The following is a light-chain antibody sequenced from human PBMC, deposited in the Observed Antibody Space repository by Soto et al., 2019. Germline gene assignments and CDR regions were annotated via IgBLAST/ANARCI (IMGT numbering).Light chain of an antibody. CDR1: SSDVGGYIY. V-gene: IGLV2-14*01. Sequence: QSALTQPASVSGSPGQSITISCTGTSSDVGGYIYVSWDQQHPGKAPKLMIYEVSNRPLVVSNRFSGSKSGNTASLTISGLQAEDEADYYCSSYTSSSTLVFGGVTKLTVL. J-gene: IGLJ2*01. CDR3: SSYTSSSTLV. CDR2: EVS.